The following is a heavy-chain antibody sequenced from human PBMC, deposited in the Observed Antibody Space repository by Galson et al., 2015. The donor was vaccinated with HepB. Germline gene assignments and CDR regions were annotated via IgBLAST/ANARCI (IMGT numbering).Heavy chain of an antibody. Sequence: SMSISCAASGFTFSRYAITWVRQSPWRGLELITSIIGRGERTYYGDSVEGRFTTSRDNSKNTLYLQMNSLRAEDTAVYYCMRDGIYCSGGFCHPYWGQGTLVTVSS. CDR3: MRDGIYCSGGFCHPY. V-gene: IGHV3-23*01. CDR1: GFTFSRYA. D-gene: IGHD2-15*01. CDR2: IIGRGERT. J-gene: IGHJ4*02.